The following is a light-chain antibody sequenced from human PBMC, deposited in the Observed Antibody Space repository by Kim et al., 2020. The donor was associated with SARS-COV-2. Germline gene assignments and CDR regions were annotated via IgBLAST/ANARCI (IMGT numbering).Light chain of an antibody. CDR3: FSYTSSTNWV. CDR2: DVS. V-gene: IGLV2-14*03. J-gene: IGLJ3*02. Sequence: SALTQPASVSDSPGQSITISCTGTSSDVGGYNYVSWYQQHPGKAPKVILYDVSNRPSGVSSRFSGSKSGNTASLTISGLQAEDEADYYCFSYTSSTNWVFGGGTKVTVL. CDR1: SSDVGGYNY.